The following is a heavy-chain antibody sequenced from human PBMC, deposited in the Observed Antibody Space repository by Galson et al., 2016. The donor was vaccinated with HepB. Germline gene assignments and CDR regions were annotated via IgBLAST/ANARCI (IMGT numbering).Heavy chain of an antibody. Sequence: SLRLSCAASGFTFSDDYISWIRQTPGKGLEWISYFSLGGSTVYYADSVRGRFTVSRANGENPVFLQMNSLTAEDTAVYYCARVDTYYDSSGYPDLWGQGTLVTVSS. CDR2: FSLGGSTV. D-gene: IGHD3-22*01. CDR1: GFTFSDDY. V-gene: IGHV3-11*01. CDR3: ARVDTYYDSSGYPDL. J-gene: IGHJ4*02.